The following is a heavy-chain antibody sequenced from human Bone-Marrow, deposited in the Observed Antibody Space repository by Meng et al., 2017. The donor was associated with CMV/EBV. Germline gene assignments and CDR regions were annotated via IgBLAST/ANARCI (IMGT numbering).Heavy chain of an antibody. V-gene: IGHV1-24*01. Sequence: ASVKVSCKVSGYTLTELSMHWVRQAPGKGLEWMGGFDPEDGETIYAQKFQGRVTMTEDTSTDTAYMELSSLRAEDTAVYYCARDYYYYYGMDVWGQGTTVTVSS. J-gene: IGHJ6*02. CDR2: FDPEDGET. CDR1: GYTLTELS. CDR3: ARDYYYYYGMDV.